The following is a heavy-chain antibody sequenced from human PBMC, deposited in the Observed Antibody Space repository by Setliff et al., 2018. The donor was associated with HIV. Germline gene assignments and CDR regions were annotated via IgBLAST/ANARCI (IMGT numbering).Heavy chain of an antibody. CDR2: INAYSGGT. J-gene: IGHJ6*03. D-gene: IGHD1-1*01. Sequence: ASVKVSCKASGYTFTTYYMHWVRQVPGQGLEWMGWINAYSGGTNSAQNFQGRVTMTRDTSISTAYLELTRLTSDDTAAYYCARGNGRGYYYYMDVWGKGTTVTVSS. CDR1: GYTFTTYY. V-gene: IGHV1-2*02. CDR3: ARGNGRGYYYYMDV.